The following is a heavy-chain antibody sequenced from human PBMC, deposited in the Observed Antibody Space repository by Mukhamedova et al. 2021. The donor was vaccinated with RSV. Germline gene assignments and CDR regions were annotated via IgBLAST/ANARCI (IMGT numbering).Heavy chain of an antibody. CDR2: INPSGGST. V-gene: IGHV1-46*01. D-gene: IGHD6-19*01. Sequence: WMGIINPSGGSTSYAQKFQGRVTMTRDTSTSTVYMELSSLRSEDTAVYYCARGSGVAGTGVLDYWGQGTLGTVSS. CDR3: ARGSGVAGTGVLDY. J-gene: IGHJ4*02.